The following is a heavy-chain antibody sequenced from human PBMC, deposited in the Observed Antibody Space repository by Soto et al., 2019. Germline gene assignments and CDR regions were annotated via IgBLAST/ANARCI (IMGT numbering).Heavy chain of an antibody. J-gene: IGHJ4*02. CDR3: AAGGGLPRYY. CDR2: IYHSGST. CDR1: GGSISSGGYS. V-gene: IGHV4-30-2*01. D-gene: IGHD5-12*01. Sequence: QLQLQESGSGLVKPSQTLSLTCAVSGGSISSGGYSWSWIRQPPGKGLEWIGYIYHSGSTYYNPPHKSRVTISVDRSKNQFALKLSSVTAADTAVYYCAAGGGLPRYYWGQGTLVTVSS.